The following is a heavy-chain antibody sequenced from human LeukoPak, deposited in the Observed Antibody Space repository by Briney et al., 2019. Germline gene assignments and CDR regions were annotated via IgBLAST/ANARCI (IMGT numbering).Heavy chain of an antibody. CDR3: ARLGGWAYRDYLQEAFDY. D-gene: IGHD4-17*01. Sequence: ASVTVSCKASGGTFSSYAISWVRQAPGQGLEWMGWISPYNGNTNYAQKVQGRVTMTTDTSTSTVYMELRSLRSDDTAVYYCARLGGWAYRDYLQEAFDYWGQGTLVTVSS. V-gene: IGHV1-18*01. CDR1: GGTFSSYA. J-gene: IGHJ4*02. CDR2: ISPYNGNT.